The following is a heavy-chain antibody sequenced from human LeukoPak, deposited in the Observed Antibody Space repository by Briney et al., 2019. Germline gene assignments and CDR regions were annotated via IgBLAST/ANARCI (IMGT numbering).Heavy chain of an antibody. J-gene: IGHJ6*02. CDR2: ISTYNGNT. V-gene: IGHV1-18*01. D-gene: IGHD6-13*01. CDR1: GYTFTSYG. CDR3: ARDRATAAAGTLVRHGMDV. Sequence: ASVKVSCKASGYTFTSYGITWLRQAPGQGLEWMGWISTYNGNTNSAQKLQGRVTMTTDTSTSTAYMELRGLRSDDTAVYYCARDRATAAAGTLVRHGMDVWGQGTTVTVFS.